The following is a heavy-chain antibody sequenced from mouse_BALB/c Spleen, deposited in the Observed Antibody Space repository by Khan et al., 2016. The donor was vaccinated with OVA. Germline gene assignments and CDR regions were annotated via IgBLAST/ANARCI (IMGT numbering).Heavy chain of an antibody. Sequence: VQLQQSGPDLVKPGASVRMSCKASGYTFTSYVIHWLRQKPGQGLEWIGYIYPFNDDTKYNEKFKGKATLTSDKSSSTAYLELSSLTSEDSAVYYCAKNYRYDMYFDYWGQGTTLTVSS. D-gene: IGHD2-14*01. CDR2: IYPFNDDT. J-gene: IGHJ2*01. CDR1: GYTFTSYV. V-gene: IGHV1S136*01. CDR3: AKNYRYDMYFDY.